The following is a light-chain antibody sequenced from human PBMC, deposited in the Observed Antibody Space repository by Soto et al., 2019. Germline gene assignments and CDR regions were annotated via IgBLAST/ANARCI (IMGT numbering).Light chain of an antibody. CDR3: QQYNSAPQT. V-gene: IGKV1-5*03. J-gene: IGKJ1*01. CDR2: EAS. Sequence: DIGMTQYPSTLSASAGERVTINCRASQSISSWFAWYQKKKGKAPKLLIYEASTLQSGVPSRFRGSGSGTEFTLTISSLQPDDSATYYCQQYNSAPQTFGQGTKVDIK. CDR1: QSISSW.